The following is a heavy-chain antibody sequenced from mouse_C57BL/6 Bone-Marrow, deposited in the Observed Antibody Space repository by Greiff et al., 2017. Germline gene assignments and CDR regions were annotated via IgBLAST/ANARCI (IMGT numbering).Heavy chain of an antibody. CDR3: AREAYGGNYGLLAY. Sequence: QVQLQQPGAELVKPGASVKMSCKASGYTFTSYWITWVKQRPGQGLEWIGDIYPGSGSTNYNEKFKSKATLTVDTSTSTAYMQISSLTSEDSAVYDLAREAYGGNYGLLAYWGQGTLVTVSA. CDR2: IYPGSGST. V-gene: IGHV1-55*01. CDR1: GYTFTSYW. J-gene: IGHJ3*01. D-gene: IGHD1-1*02.